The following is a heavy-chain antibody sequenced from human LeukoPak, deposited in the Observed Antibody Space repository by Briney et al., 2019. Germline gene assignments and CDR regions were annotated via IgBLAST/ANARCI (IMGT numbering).Heavy chain of an antibody. Sequence: GGSLRLSCAASGFTVSSNYVSWVRQAPGKGLEWVSVIYSDGSTNYADSVKGRFTISRDNSKNTLYLQMNSLRAEDTAVYYCARRDYYYYYMDVWGKGTTVTVSS. J-gene: IGHJ6*03. CDR3: ARRDYYYYYMDV. CDR2: IYSDGST. V-gene: IGHV3-66*02. CDR1: GFTVSSNY.